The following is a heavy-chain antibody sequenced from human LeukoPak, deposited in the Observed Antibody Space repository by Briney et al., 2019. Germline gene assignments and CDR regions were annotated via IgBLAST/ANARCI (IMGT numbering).Heavy chain of an antibody. D-gene: IGHD5-18*01. CDR1: GFTFSSYE. V-gene: IGHV3-48*03. CDR2: ISSSGSTI. CDR3: ARVGYSYGLDY. Sequence: GGSLRLPCAASGFTFSSYEMNWVRQAPGKGLEWVSYISSSGSTIYYADSVKGRFTISRDNAKNSLYLQMNSLRAEDTAVYYRARVGYSYGLDYWGQGTRVTVSS. J-gene: IGHJ4*02.